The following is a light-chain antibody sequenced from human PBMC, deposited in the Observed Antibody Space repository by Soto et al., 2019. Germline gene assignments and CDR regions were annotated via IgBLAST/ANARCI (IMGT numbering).Light chain of an antibody. CDR3: QKYYSTPPIT. CDR2: WAS. V-gene: IGKV4-1*01. J-gene: IGKJ5*01. Sequence: DIVMTQSPDSLAVSLGERATINCKSSQSVLYSSNNKNYLAWYQQKPGQPPKLLIYWASTRESGVPDRFSGRGSGTDFTLTTSSLQAEDVAVYYCQKYYSTPPITFGQGTRLEIK. CDR1: QSVLYSSNNKNY.